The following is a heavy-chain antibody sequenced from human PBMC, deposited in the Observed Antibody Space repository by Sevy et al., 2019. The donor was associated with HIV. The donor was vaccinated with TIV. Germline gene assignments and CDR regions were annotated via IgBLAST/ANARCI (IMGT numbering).Heavy chain of an antibody. CDR1: GFTFSSYW. D-gene: IGHD3-22*01. J-gene: IGHJ4*02. CDR2: INSDGGST. V-gene: IGHV3-74*01. Sequence: GGSLRLSCAASGFTFSSYWMHWVRQAPGKGLVWVSRINSDGGSTSYADSVKGRFTISRDNAKNRLFLQMNSLRAEDTAVYYCATLVVDSSGYYYSFAYWGQGTLVTVSS. CDR3: ATLVVDSSGYYYSFAY.